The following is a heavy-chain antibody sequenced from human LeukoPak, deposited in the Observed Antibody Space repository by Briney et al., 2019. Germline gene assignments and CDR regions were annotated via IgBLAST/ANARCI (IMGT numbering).Heavy chain of an antibody. CDR2: FHPEDGET. Sequence: ASVKVSCMVSGDTLTALSMHWVRQAPGKGLEWMGGFHPEDGETIYAQKFQGRVTMTEDTSTDTAYMELSSLRSDDTAVYYCTTGKIYCSTTSCSDDYWGRGTLVTVSS. D-gene: IGHD2-2*01. V-gene: IGHV1-24*01. J-gene: IGHJ4*02. CDR1: GDTLTALS. CDR3: TTGKIYCSTTSCSDDY.